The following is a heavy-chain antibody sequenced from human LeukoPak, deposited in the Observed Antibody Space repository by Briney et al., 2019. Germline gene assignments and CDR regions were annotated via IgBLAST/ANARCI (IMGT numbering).Heavy chain of an antibody. J-gene: IGHJ4*02. CDR2: IYYSGST. CDR1: GGSISSSSYY. CDR3: AREGTYYDILTGYSRSGYFDY. V-gene: IGHV4-39*07. D-gene: IGHD3-9*01. Sequence: SETLSLTCTVSGGSISSSSYYWGWIRQPPGKGLEWIGRIYYSGSTYYNPSLKSRVTISVDTSKNQFSLKLSSVTAADTAVYYCAREGTYYDILTGYSRSGYFDYWGQGTLVTVSS.